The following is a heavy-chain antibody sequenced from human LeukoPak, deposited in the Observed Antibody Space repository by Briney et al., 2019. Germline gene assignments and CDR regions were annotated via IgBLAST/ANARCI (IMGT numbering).Heavy chain of an antibody. CDR1: GFTFSSYS. V-gene: IGHV3-21*01. CDR3: ARAPGGKGYYYYGMDV. J-gene: IGHJ6*02. Sequence: GGSLRLSCAASGFTFSSYSMNWVRQAPGKGLEWVSSISSSSSYIYYADSVKGRFTISRDNAKNSLYLQMNSLRAEDTAVYYCARAPGGKGYYYYGMDVWGQGTTVTVSS. D-gene: IGHD4-23*01. CDR2: ISSSSSYI.